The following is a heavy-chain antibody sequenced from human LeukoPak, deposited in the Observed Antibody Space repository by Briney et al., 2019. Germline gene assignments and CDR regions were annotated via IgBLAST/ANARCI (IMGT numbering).Heavy chain of an antibody. Sequence: GASVKVSCKASGYTFTGYYMHWVRQAPGQGLEWMGWINPNSGGTNYAQKFQGRVTMTRDTSISTAYMELSRLRSDDTAVYYCARVPPEVTRGFDYWGQGALVTVSS. CDR1: GYTFTGYY. D-gene: IGHD4-17*01. J-gene: IGHJ4*02. V-gene: IGHV1-2*02. CDR2: INPNSGGT. CDR3: ARVPPEVTRGFDY.